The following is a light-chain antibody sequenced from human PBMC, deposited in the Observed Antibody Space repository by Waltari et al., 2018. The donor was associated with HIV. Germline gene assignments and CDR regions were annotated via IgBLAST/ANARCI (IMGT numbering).Light chain of an antibody. CDR2: GSS. J-gene: IGKJ2*03. Sequence: EIVMTQYPATLSVSPGERATLSCRASQSVNTNLAWYQQKPGQAPSLLIYGSSFRATGIPARFSGSGSGTDFTLTISSLQSEDFAVYYCQQYNNWPLYSFGQGTKLEIK. CDR3: QQYNNWPLYS. V-gene: IGKV3-15*01. CDR1: QSVNTN.